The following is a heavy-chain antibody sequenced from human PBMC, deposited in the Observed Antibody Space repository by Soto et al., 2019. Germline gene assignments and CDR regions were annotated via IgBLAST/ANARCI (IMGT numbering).Heavy chain of an antibody. J-gene: IGHJ6*02. CDR1: GGSFSNHY. Sequence: SETLSLTCAVYGGSFSNHYCSCIRLSPGKGLAWIGYISKIRFTRYNPSLKSRLSTSVDTSKNKFSLKLTSVTAADTAVYYCTTQGFGGLHGPVDVWGQGTTVTVSS. D-gene: IGHD3-10*01. V-gene: IGHV4-59*08. CDR2: ISKIRFT. CDR3: TTQGFGGLHGPVDV.